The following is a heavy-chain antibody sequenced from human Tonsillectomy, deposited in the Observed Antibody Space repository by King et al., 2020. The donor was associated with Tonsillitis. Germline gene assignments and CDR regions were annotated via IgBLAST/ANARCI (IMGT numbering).Heavy chain of an antibody. D-gene: IGHD3-3*01. V-gene: IGHV3-9*01. CDR1: GFTFDDYA. Sequence: QLVQSGGGLVQPGRSLRLSCAASGFTFDDYAMHWVRQAPGKGLEWVSGISWNSGSIGYADSVKGRFTISRDNAKNSLYLQMNSLRAEDTALYYCAKGPSLWSGYDYYYYYMDV. CDR2: ISWNSGSI. CDR3: AKGPSLWSGYDYYYYYMDV. J-gene: IGHJ6*03.